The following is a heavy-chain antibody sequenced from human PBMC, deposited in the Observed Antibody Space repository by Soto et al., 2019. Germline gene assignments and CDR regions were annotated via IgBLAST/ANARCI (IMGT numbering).Heavy chain of an antibody. V-gene: IGHV4-31*03. Sequence: TLSLTCTVSGGPISSDGYCWSWVRQHPGKGLEWIGYIYHSGTTYYNPSLKSRVTISVDPSKNQFSLKLSSMTAADTAVYYCARTGYSYGYIDYWGQGTLAT. CDR1: GGPISSDGYC. CDR3: ARTGYSYGYIDY. D-gene: IGHD5-18*01. J-gene: IGHJ4*02. CDR2: IYHSGTT.